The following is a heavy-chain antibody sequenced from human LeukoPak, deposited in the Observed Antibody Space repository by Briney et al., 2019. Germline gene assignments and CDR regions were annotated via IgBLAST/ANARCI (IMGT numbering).Heavy chain of an antibody. CDR3: ARAVAGTYY. J-gene: IGHJ4*02. D-gene: IGHD6-19*01. Sequence: SETLSLTCTVSGGSISSSSYYWGWLRQPPGKGLEWIGEIYHSGSTNYNPSLKSRVTISVDKSKNQFSLKLSSMTAADTAVYYCARAVAGTYYWGLGTLVTVSS. V-gene: IGHV4-39*07. CDR2: IYHSGST. CDR1: GGSISSSSYY.